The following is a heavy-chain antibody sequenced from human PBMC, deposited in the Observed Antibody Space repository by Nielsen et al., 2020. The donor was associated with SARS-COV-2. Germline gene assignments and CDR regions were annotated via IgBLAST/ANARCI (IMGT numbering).Heavy chain of an antibody. CDR1: SGSIRTGGYY. D-gene: IGHD3-16*01. J-gene: IGHJ4*02. V-gene: IGHV4-31*03. CDR2: IYYDGTT. Sequence: SETLSLTCTVSSGSIRTGGYYWSWIRQHPREGLEWIAYIYYDGTTYYNASLKSRVTISVDTSKNQFSLKLSSVTAADTAVYYCARYFSDAYYYFDYWGQGILVTVSS. CDR3: ARYFSDAYYYFDY.